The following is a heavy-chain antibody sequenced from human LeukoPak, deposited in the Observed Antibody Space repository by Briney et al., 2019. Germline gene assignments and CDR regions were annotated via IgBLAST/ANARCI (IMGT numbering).Heavy chain of an antibody. CDR1: GFTFSTYI. CDR3: ARGRIERRSMIGDD. CDR2: IWIDA. D-gene: IGHD6-25*01. J-gene: IGHJ4*02. Sequence: PGESLRLSCAAYGFTFSTYIIDSVRQAPGKGRGWVAFIWIDAHYATSVKGRFTITTDISNNTLYLQMSSLRAEDTALYYCARGRIERRSMIGDDWGQGTLVTVSS. V-gene: IGHV3-33*01.